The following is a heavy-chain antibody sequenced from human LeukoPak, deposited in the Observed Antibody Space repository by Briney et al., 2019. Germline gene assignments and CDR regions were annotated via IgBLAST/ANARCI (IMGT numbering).Heavy chain of an antibody. CDR1: GFSFNTYN. D-gene: IGHD3-16*01. CDR3: ARDGGYRFDP. CDR2: ISSSSTYI. V-gene: IGHV3-21*01. J-gene: IGHJ5*02. Sequence: GGSLRLSCVAPGSGFSFNTYNMIWVRQAPGKGLGWVSSISSSSTYIYYADSVKGRFTISRDNAKNSLYLQMNSLRAEDTAIYYCARDGGYRFDPWGQGTLVTVSS.